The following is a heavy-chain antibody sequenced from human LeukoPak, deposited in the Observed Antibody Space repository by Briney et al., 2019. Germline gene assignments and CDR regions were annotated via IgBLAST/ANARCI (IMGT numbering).Heavy chain of an antibody. V-gene: IGHV4-34*01. CDR3: AKGVMATMIVGARPFDY. D-gene: IGHD3-22*01. CDR1: GGSFSGYY. CDR2: INHSGST. Sequence: SATQSLTCAVYGGSFSGYYWSWIRQPPGKGLEWIGDINHSGSTNYNPSLKSRVTISVDTSKNQFSLKLSSVTAADTAVYYCAKGVMATMIVGARPFDYCGQGCLVTVSS. J-gene: IGHJ4*02.